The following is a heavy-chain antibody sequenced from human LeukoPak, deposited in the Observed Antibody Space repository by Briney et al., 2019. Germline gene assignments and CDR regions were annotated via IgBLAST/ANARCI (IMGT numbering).Heavy chain of an antibody. D-gene: IGHD2-15*01. J-gene: IGHJ3*02. V-gene: IGHV4-4*02. Sequence: PSGTLSLTCAVSGGSISSSNWWSWVRQPPGKGLEWIGEIYHSGSTNYNPSLKSRVTISVDKSKNQFSLKLSSVTAADTAVYYCARDFDEGYCSGGSCLQDAFDIWGQGTMVTVSS. CDR3: ARDFDEGYCSGGSCLQDAFDI. CDR2: IYHSGST. CDR1: GGSISSSNW.